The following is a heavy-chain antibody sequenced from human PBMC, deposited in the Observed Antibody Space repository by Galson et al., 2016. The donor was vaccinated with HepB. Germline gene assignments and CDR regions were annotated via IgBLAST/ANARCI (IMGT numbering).Heavy chain of an antibody. V-gene: IGHV3-74*01. D-gene: IGHD3-22*01. Sequence: SLRLSCAVSGFTFRNHQMHWLRQVPGKGLVWVSRIEPDGNSPIYADSVKGRFTISRDNAENMLYLQMNSLRAEDTAIYYCARGGPRNSGGYSRGFFYFGMDVWGQGTAVTVSS. J-gene: IGHJ6*02. CDR2: IEPDGNSP. CDR3: ARGGPRNSGGYSRGFFYFGMDV. CDR1: GFTFRNHQ.